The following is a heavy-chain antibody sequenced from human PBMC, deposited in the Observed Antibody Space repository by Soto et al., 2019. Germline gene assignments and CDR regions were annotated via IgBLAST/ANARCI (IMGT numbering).Heavy chain of an antibody. CDR1: GYTFTTYG. Sequence: QVQLVQSGGEVKKPGASVKVSCKASGYTFTTYGITWVRQGPGQGLEWMGWISAYNGNTNYAQTGQGRVTMTTDTSTITAYMELRSHRSDDTAVYYWARAVEYDDCSGYYTHEYFQHWGQGTLVTVSS. D-gene: IGHD3-22*01. CDR2: ISAYNGNT. J-gene: IGHJ1*01. CDR3: ARAVEYDDCSGYYTHEYFQH. V-gene: IGHV1-18*01.